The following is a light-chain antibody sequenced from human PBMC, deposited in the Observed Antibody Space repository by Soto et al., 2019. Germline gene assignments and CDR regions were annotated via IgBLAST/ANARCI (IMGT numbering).Light chain of an antibody. V-gene: IGKV3-15*01. CDR3: HQYNSWPPGT. J-gene: IGKJ2*01. Sequence: EIVMTQSPATLSVSPGERATLSCRASHNVRSSLAWYQQKPGQAPRLLISDASTRATGIPARFSGSGSGTEFTLTISSLQSEDFALYYCHQYNSWPPGTFGQGTKVDIK. CDR2: DAS. CDR1: HNVRSS.